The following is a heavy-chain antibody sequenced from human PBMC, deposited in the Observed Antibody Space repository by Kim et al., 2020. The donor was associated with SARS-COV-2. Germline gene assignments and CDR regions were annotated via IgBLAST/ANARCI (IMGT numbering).Heavy chain of an antibody. CDR3: ARRGPWYYYGSGSYYSNGAIDY. CDR1: GGSFSGYY. D-gene: IGHD3-10*01. V-gene: IGHV4-34*01. J-gene: IGHJ4*02. Sequence: SETLSLTCAVYGGSFSGYYWSWIRQPPGKGREWIGEINHSGSTNSNPSLKRRVTISVDTSKNQFSLKLTSVTAADTAVYYCARRGPWYYYGSGSYYSNGAIDYWGQGTLVTVSS. CDR2: INHSGST.